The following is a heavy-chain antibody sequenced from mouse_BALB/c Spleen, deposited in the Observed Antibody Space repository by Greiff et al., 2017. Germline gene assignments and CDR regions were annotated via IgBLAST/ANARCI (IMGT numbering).Heavy chain of an antibody. D-gene: IGHD2-14*01. CDR1: GYTFSSYW. CDR2: ILPGSGST. J-gene: IGHJ4*01. CDR3: AGPYDPYAMDY. Sequence: VQLQQSGAELMKPGASVKISCKATGYTFSSYWIEWVKQRPGHGLEWIGEILPGSGSTNYNEKFKGKATFTADTSSNTAYMQLSSLTSEDSAVYYCAGPYDPYAMDYWGQGTSVTVSS. V-gene: IGHV1-9*01.